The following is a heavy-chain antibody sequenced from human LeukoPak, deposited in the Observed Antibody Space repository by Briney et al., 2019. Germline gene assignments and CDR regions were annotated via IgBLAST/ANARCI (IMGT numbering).Heavy chain of an antibody. Sequence: PGGSLRLSCAASGFTFSNYAMSWVRQAPGRGLEWVSAISVSGGSTYYADSVKGRFTISRDNSKNTLYLQMNSLRAEDTAVYYCAKGRVTLFDYWGQGTLVTVSS. J-gene: IGHJ4*02. CDR3: AKGRVTLFDY. CDR2: ISVSGGST. D-gene: IGHD2-21*02. V-gene: IGHV3-23*01. CDR1: GFTFSNYA.